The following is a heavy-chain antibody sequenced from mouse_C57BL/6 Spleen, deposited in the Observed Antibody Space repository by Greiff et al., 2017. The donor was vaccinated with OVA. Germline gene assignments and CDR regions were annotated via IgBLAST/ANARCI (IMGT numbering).Heavy chain of an antibody. CDR3: ALGSSYLYYAMDY. CDR2: ISSGSSTN. D-gene: IGHD1-1*01. J-gene: IGHJ4*01. V-gene: IGHV5-17*01. Sequence: EVKLVESGGGLVKPGGSLKLSCAASGFTFSDYGMHWVRQAPEKGLEWVAYISSGSSTNYSADTVKGRFTISRDNAKNTLFLQMTSLRSEDTAMYYCALGSSYLYYAMDYWGQGTSVTVSS. CDR1: GFTFSDYG.